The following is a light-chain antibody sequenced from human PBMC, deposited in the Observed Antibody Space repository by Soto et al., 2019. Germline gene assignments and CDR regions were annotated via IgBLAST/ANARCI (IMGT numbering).Light chain of an antibody. J-gene: IGLJ1*01. CDR1: SSNIGNNY. CDR2: DNN. CDR3: GTWDSSLSGV. V-gene: IGLV1-51*01. Sequence: QSVLTQPPSVSAAPGQKVTISCSGRSSNIGNNYVSWYQQLPGTAPKLLIYDNNKRPSGIPDRFSGSKSGTSATLGITGLQTRDEADYYCGTWDSSLSGVFGTGTKVTV.